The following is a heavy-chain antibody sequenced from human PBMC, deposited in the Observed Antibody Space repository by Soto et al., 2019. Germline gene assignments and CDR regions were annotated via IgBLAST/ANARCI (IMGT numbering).Heavy chain of an antibody. J-gene: IGHJ4*02. CDR1: GYTFTGYY. D-gene: IGHD2-2*02. Sequence: ASVKVSCKASGYTFTGYYMHWVRQAPGQGLEWMGWINPNSGGTNYAQKFQGRVTMTRDTSISTAYMELSRLRSDDTAVYYCARGPIVVVPAAIRPGDYWGQGNLVTLSS. V-gene: IGHV1-2*02. CDR3: ARGPIVVVPAAIRPGDY. CDR2: INPNSGGT.